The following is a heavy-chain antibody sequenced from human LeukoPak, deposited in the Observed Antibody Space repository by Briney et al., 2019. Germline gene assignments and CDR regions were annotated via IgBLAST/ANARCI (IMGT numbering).Heavy chain of an antibody. J-gene: IGHJ4*02. Sequence: ASVKVSCKASGYTFTGYYMHWVRQAPGQGLEWMGWINPNSGGTNYAQKFQGRVTVTRDTSISTLYMDLNSLRSDDTAVYYCARSDVLYASQGEARYFNHWGQGTLVTVSS. CDR3: ARSDVLYASQGEARYFNH. CDR1: GYTFTGYY. CDR2: INPNSGGT. V-gene: IGHV1-2*02. D-gene: IGHD3-16*01.